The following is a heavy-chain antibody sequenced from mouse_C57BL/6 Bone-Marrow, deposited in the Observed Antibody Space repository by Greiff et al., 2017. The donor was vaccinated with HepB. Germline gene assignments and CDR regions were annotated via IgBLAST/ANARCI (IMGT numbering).Heavy chain of an antibody. Sequence: VQLQQPGAELVRPGTSVKLSCKASGYTFTSYWMHWVKQRPGQGLEWIGVIDPSDSYTNYNQKFKGKATLTVDTSSSTAYMQLSSLTSEDSAVYYCARSPLAGLDYWGQGTTLTVSS. CDR2: IDPSDSYT. D-gene: IGHD1-1*01. CDR3: ARSPLAGLDY. J-gene: IGHJ2*01. V-gene: IGHV1-59*01. CDR1: GYTFTSYW.